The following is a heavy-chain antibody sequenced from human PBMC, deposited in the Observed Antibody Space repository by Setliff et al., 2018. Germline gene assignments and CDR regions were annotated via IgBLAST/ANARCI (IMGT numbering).Heavy chain of an antibody. V-gene: IGHV1-24*01. CDR1: GYTLTELS. Sequence: VASVKVSCKVSGYTLTELSRHWVRQAPGKGLEWMGGFDPEDGETIYAQKFQGRVTMTEDTSTDTAYMELSRLRSEDTAVYYCATGSAGSGWYETDGAFDIWGQGTMVTVS. CDR2: FDPEDGET. D-gene: IGHD6-19*01. J-gene: IGHJ3*02. CDR3: ATGSAGSGWYETDGAFDI.